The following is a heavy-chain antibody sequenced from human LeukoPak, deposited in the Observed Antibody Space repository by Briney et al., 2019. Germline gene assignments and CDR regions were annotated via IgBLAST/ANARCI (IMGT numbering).Heavy chain of an antibody. J-gene: IGHJ4*02. CDR1: GFTFSSYA. CDR3: AKDRSVAVPAATLDY. CDR2: ISGSGGST. V-gene: IGHV3-23*01. D-gene: IGHD2-2*01. Sequence: GESLRLSCAASGFTFSSYAMSWVRQAPGKGLEWVSAISGSGGSTYYADSVKGRFTISRDNSKNTLYLQMNSLRAEDTAVYYCAKDRSVAVPAATLDYWGQGTLVTVSS.